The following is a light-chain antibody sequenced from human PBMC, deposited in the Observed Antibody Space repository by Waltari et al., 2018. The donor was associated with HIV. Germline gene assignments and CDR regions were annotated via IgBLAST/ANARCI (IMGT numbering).Light chain of an antibody. CDR1: SLRNYF. J-gene: IGLJ2*01. CDR3: NSRDSSGNRLVI. V-gene: IGLV3-19*01. Sequence: SSEVTQDPTVSVDLGQTVRITCQGDSLRNYFPSWYQQKPGQAPVLVIYGENNRPSGIPDRFSGSTSGNTASLIITGAQAEDEAEYYCNSRDSSGNRLVIFGGGTKLTVL. CDR2: GEN.